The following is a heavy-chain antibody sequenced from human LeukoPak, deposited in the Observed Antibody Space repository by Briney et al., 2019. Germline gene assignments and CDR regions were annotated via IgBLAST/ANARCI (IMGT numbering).Heavy chain of an antibody. CDR1: GFSLSNYW. D-gene: IGHD6-13*01. CDR3: ARDRIAAAGTDYDY. V-gene: IGHV3-7*01. J-gene: IGHJ4*02. CDR2: IKLDGSEK. Sequence: PGGSLRLSCAASGFSLSNYWISWVRQAPGKGLEWVANIKLDGSEKYYVDSVKGRFTISRDNAYNSLYLQMNSLRAEDTAVYYCARDRIAAAGTDYDYWGQGALVTVSS.